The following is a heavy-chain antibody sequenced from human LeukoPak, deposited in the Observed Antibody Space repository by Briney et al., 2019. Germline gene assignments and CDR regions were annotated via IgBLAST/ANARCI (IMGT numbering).Heavy chain of an antibody. V-gene: IGHV3-7*01. J-gene: IGHJ4*02. D-gene: IGHD3-22*01. CDR3: ARQFYDSSGYYFTPSDY. Sequence: GGSLRLSCATSGFTFSDYWMTWVRQAPGKGLEWMANIKHDGSEELYVDSVKGRFTISRDNAKNSLYLQMNSLRAEDTAVYYCARQFYDSSGYYFTPSDYWGQGTLVTVSS. CDR2: IKHDGSEE. CDR1: GFTFSDYW.